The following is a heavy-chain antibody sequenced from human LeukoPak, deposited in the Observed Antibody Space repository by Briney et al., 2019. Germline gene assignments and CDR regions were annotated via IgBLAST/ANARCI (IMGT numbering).Heavy chain of an antibody. D-gene: IGHD3-22*01. Sequence: PSETLSLTYTVSGGSISSYYWSWIRQPPGKGLEWIGYIYYSGSTNYNPSLKSRVTISLDMSKKQFSLKLSSVTAADTAVYYCARADSSGYYLDAFDIWGQGTMVTVSS. CDR3: ARADSSGYYLDAFDI. CDR2: IYYSGST. V-gene: IGHV4-59*01. CDR1: GGSISSYY. J-gene: IGHJ3*02.